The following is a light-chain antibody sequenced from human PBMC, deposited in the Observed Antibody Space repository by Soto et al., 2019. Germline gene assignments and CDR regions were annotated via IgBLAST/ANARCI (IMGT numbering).Light chain of an antibody. CDR2: EVN. CDR1: SSDIGRYNH. J-gene: IGLJ1*01. Sequence: QSALTQPASVSGSPGQSITISCTGSSSDIGRYNHVSWYQQLPGKAPKLMISEVNNRPSGVSNRFSGSKSGNTAYLTISGLQVEDEAEYFCFLFTTTSTHVFGTGTKLTVL. CDR3: FLFTTTSTHV. V-gene: IGLV2-14*01.